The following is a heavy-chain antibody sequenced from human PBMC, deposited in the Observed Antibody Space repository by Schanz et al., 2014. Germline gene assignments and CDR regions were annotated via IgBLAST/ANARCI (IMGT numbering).Heavy chain of an antibody. Sequence: VQLVDSGGGLVKPGGSLRLSCAASGNTFSSHSFNWVRQASGKGLEWISYISSSSSTIYHADSVKGRFTISRDNAKNSLSLQMNSLTVDDAALYYCAKDITPYTDVLRHDLPDSWGQGTRVTVSS. V-gene: IGHV3-48*04. CDR3: AKDITPYTDVLRHDLPDS. J-gene: IGHJ4*02. CDR1: GNTFSSHS. CDR2: ISSSSSTI. D-gene: IGHD3-10*01.